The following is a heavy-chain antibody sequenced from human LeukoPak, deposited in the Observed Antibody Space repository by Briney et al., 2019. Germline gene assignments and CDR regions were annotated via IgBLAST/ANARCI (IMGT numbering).Heavy chain of an antibody. Sequence: GALRLSCAASGFTFSSFGMHWVRQAPGKGLEWVXVIWYDGSNKXYXDSXKGRFTISRDNSKNTLYLQMNSLRAEDTAVYYCARDVYYDSSGYLDYWGQGTLVTVSS. CDR1: GFTFSSFG. CDR2: IWYDGSNK. V-gene: IGHV3-33*01. CDR3: ARDVYYDSSGYLDY. D-gene: IGHD3-22*01. J-gene: IGHJ4*02.